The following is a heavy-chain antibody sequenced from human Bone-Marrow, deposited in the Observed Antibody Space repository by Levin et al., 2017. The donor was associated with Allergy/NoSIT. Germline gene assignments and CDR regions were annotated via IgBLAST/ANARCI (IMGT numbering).Heavy chain of an antibody. CDR2: ISSSGSTI. J-gene: IGHJ5*02. CDR3: ARDPYDSSGYYSAPDNWFDP. D-gene: IGHD3-22*01. CDR1: GFTFSDYY. V-gene: IGHV3-11*01. Sequence: GGSLRLSCAASGFTFSDYYMSWIRQAPGKGLEWVSYISSSGSTIYYADSVKGRFTISRDNAKNSLYLQMNSLRAEDTAVYYCARDPYDSSGYYSAPDNWFDPWGQGTLVTVSS.